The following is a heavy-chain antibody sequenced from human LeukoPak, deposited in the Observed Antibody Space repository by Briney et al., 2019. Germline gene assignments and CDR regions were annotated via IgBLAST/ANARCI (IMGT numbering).Heavy chain of an antibody. CDR2: IFHSGGT. CDR3: ATISPTSSLDYSDY. J-gene: IGHJ4*02. CDR1: GGSISSTNW. Sequence: PSETLSLTCAVSGGSISSTNWWSWVRQPPGKGLEWIGEIFHSGGTNYNPSLKSRVTISIDKSKNQFSLKLNSVTAADTAVYYCATISPTSSLDYSDYWGQGTLVTVSS. D-gene: IGHD3-3*02. V-gene: IGHV4-4*02.